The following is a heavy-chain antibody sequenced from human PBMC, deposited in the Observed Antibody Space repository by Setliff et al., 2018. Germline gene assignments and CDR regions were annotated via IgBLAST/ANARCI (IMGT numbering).Heavy chain of an antibody. CDR1: GFPLGDYG. D-gene: IGHD3-16*01. V-gene: IGHV3-15*07. J-gene: IGHJ3*01. CDR3: TTDPSPTFGGVIGAAFDF. Sequence: GGSLRLSCVGSGFPLGDYGMDWVRQTPGKGLVWVSRIKGKNDGLATDYAAPVKGRFTISRDDSKSTLYLQMNSLKTEDTAVYYCTTDPSPTFGGVIGAAFDFWGQGTMVTVSS. CDR2: IKGKNDGLAT.